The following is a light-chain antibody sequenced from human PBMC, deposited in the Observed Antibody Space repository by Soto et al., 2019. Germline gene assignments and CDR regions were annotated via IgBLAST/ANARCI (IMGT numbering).Light chain of an antibody. V-gene: IGLV2-11*01. CDR1: SSDVGGYNF. CDR2: DVS. CDR3: CSYAGSYTWV. J-gene: IGLJ1*01. Sequence: QSALTQPRSVSGSPGQSVTISCTGTSSDVGGYNFVSWYQQHPGKAPKLMIYDVSKRPSGVPDRFSGSKSGNTASLTISGLQAEDEAEYYCCSYAGSYTWVFVTETKLTVL.